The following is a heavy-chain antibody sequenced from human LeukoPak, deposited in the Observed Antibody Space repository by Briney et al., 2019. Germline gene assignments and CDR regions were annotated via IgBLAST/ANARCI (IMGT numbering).Heavy chain of an antibody. D-gene: IGHD5-18*01. CDR3: ARGKDTAMGTAFDI. Sequence: SETLSLTCAVDGGSFSFYYWSWIRQTPGKGLEWIGEINHSGSSNYNPSLKSRVTISVDTSKNQFSLKLNSVTAADTAVYYCARGKDTAMGTAFDIWGQGTMVTVSS. CDR1: GGSFSFYY. V-gene: IGHV4-34*01. CDR2: INHSGSS. J-gene: IGHJ3*02.